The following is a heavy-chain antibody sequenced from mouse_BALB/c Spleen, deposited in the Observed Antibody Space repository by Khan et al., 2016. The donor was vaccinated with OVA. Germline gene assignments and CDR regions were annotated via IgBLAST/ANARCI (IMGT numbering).Heavy chain of an antibody. CDR3: ARGNYYGSTSWFDY. J-gene: IGHJ3*01. CDR2: ILPGSNST. D-gene: IGHD1-1*01. Sequence: QVQLQQSGAELMKPGASVKISCKATGYTFSSYWIEWVKQRPGHGLEWIGEILPGSNSTNYNERFKGKVTITADTSSNTAYMQLSSLTSEDSAIYYCARGNYYGSTSWFDYWGQGTLVTVSA. V-gene: IGHV1-9*01. CDR1: GYTFSSYW.